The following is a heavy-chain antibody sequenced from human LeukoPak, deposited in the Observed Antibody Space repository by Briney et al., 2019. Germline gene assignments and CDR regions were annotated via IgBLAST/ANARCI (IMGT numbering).Heavy chain of an antibody. CDR1: GFTFSSYG. J-gene: IGHJ4*01. V-gene: IGHV3-23*01. Sequence: GGSLRLSCAASGFTFSSYGMSWVRQAPGKGLEWVSAISGSGGSTYYADSVKGRFTISRDNSKNTLYLQMNSLRAEDTAVYYFAKDWGSGTVVLYCFDCWGHGPLGTVS. CDR3: AKDWGSGTVVLYCFDC. D-gene: IGHD3-10*01. CDR2: ISGSGGST.